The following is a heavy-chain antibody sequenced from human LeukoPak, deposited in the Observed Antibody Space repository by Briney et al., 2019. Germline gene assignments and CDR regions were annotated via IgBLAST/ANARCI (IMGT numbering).Heavy chain of an antibody. CDR2: IYYSGST. J-gene: IGHJ6*02. CDR1: GGSFSGYY. V-gene: IGHV4-30-4*01. D-gene: IGHD2-2*01. Sequence: SETLSLTCAVYGGSFSGYYWSWIRQPPGKGLEWIGHIYYSGSTYYNPSLKSRVTISVDTSKNQFSLKLSSVTAADTAVYYCASFHIVVVPAAIRDYGMDVWGQGTTVTVSS. CDR3: ASFHIVVVPAAIRDYGMDV.